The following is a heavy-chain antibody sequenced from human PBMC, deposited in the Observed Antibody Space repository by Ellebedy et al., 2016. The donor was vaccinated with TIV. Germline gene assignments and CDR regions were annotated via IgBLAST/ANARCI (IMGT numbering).Heavy chain of an antibody. V-gene: IGHV3-7*01. CDR2: IKQDGSEK. CDR1: GFTFSSYW. D-gene: IGHD2-15*01. Sequence: GGSLRLXCAASGFTFSSYWMNWVRQAPGKGLEWVANIKQDGSEKYYVDSVKGRFTISRDNAKNSLYLQMNSLRAEDTAVYYCAREGFQDRGAFDIWGQGTMVTVSS. CDR3: AREGFQDRGAFDI. J-gene: IGHJ3*02.